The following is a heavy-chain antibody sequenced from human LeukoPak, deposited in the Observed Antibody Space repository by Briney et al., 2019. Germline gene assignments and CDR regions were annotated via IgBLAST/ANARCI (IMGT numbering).Heavy chain of an antibody. CDR2: IKQDGSEK. V-gene: IGHV3-7*01. CDR1: GFTLSSYG. CDR3: ARSDCSSTSCSPYYYYGMDV. Sequence: GGSLRLSCAASGFTLSSYGMSWARQAPGKGLEWVANIKQDGSEKYYVDSVKGRFTISRDNAKNSLYLQMNSLRAEDTAVHYCARSDCSSTSCSPYYYYGMDVWGQGTTVTVS. D-gene: IGHD2-2*01. J-gene: IGHJ6*02.